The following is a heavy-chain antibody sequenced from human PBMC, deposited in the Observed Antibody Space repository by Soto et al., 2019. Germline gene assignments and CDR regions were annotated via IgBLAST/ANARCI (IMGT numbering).Heavy chain of an antibody. CDR3: ASPRDYYYGMDV. J-gene: IGHJ6*02. CDR2: IDPSDSYT. CDR1: GYSFTSYW. Sequence: PGESLKISCKGSGYSFTSYWISWVRQMPGKGLEWMGRIDPSDSYTNYSPSFQGHVTISADKSISTAYLQWSSLKASDTAMYYCASPRDYYYGMDVWGQGTTVTVSS. V-gene: IGHV5-10-1*01.